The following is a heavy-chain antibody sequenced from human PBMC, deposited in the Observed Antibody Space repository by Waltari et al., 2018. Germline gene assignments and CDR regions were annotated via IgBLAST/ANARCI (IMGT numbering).Heavy chain of an antibody. CDR1: GGSFRAYY. V-gene: IGHV4-34*02. Sequence: QVQLQQWGAGQLKTSETLSLTCAVSGGSFRAYYWAWIRQRPGQGLEWIGEINDGGITNTNPSLNSRVTISVDTSKNQFSLRLTSVTGADTAVYYCAKPLYTSGWHGYETWGPGNLVTVSS. D-gene: IGHD3-22*01. CDR2: INDGGIT. J-gene: IGHJ5*02. CDR3: AKPLYTSGWHGYET.